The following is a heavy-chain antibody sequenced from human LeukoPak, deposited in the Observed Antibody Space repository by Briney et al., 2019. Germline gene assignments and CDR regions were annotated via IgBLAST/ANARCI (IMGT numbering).Heavy chain of an antibody. D-gene: IGHD3-9*01. J-gene: IGHJ4*02. CDR1: GFTFSSYS. Sequence: GGSLRLSCAASGFTFSSYSMNWVRQAPGKGLDWVSSITSSSSYIYYADSVKGRFTISRDNAKNSLYLQMNSLRAEDTGVYYCAKDRGSRNEILTGRPRASMDFDYWGQGTLVIVSS. CDR2: ITSSSSYI. V-gene: IGHV3-21*01. CDR3: AKDRGSRNEILTGRPRASMDFDY.